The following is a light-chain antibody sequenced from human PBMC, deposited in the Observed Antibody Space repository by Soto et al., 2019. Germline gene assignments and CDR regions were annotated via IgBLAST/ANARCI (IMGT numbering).Light chain of an antibody. CDR1: SSDVGGYDD. J-gene: IGLJ1*01. CDR3: SSYSISTAYL. Sequence: QSALTQPASVSGSPGQSITISCTGTSSDVGGYDDVSWYQLHPGNAPKLMVFEVSNRPSGVSYRFSGSKSGNTASLTISGLQAEDEADYFCSSYSISTAYLFGTGTKLTVL. CDR2: EVS. V-gene: IGLV2-14*01.